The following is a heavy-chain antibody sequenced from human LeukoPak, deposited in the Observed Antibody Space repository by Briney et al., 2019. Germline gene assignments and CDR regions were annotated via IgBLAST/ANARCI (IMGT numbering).Heavy chain of an antibody. CDR1: GGTFSSYA. V-gene: IGHV1-69*13. D-gene: IGHD4-23*01. Sequence: SMKVSCKASGGTFSSYAISWVRQAPGHGLEWMGGIIPIFGTANYAQKFQGRVTITADESTSTAYMELSSLRSEDTAVYYCARHYGGNSDPFDYWGQGTLVTVSS. CDR3: ARHYGGNSDPFDY. CDR2: IIPIFGTA. J-gene: IGHJ4*02.